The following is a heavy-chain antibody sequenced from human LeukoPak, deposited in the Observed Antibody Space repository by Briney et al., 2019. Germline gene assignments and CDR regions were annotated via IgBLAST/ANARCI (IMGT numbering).Heavy chain of an antibody. CDR1: GFTFSTYT. CDR3: AKTSLSDPSGHYYYMDV. V-gene: IGHV3-66*02. CDR2: IYSGGST. J-gene: IGHJ6*03. Sequence: GGSLRLSCAASGFTFSTYTMNWVRQAPGKGLEWVSVIYSGGSTYYADSVKARFTISRDNSQNTVSLQLNNLRIEDTALYYCAKTSLSDPSGHYYYMDVWGKGTTVTVSS. D-gene: IGHD3-3*01.